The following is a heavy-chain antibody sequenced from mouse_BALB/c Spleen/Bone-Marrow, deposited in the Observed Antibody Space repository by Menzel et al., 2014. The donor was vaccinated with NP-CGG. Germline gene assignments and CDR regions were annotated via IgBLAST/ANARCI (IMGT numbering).Heavy chain of an antibody. V-gene: IGHV5-9-3*01. CDR1: GFTFSSYA. J-gene: IGHJ3*01. Sequence: EVNLVESGGGLVKPGGSLKLSCAASGFTFSSYAMSWVRQTPEKRLEWVAIISSGGSYTYYPDSVKGRFTISRDNAKNTLYLQMSSLRSEDTAMYYCARPRFAYWGQGTLVTVSA. CDR2: ISSGGSYT. CDR3: ARPRFAY.